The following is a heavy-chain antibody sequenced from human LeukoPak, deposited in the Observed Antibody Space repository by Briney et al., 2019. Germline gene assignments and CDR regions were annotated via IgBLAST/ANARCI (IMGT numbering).Heavy chain of an antibody. CDR3: ASGIDY. CDR1: GGSISSGSYY. V-gene: IGHV4-61*02. Sequence: SQTLSLTCTVSGGSISSGSYYWSWIRQPAGKGLEWIGRIYTSGSTNYNPSLKSRFTISVDTSKNQFSLKLSSVTAADTAGYSSASGIDYWGQGTLVTVSS. CDR2: IYTSGST. J-gene: IGHJ4*02. D-gene: IGHD1-26*01.